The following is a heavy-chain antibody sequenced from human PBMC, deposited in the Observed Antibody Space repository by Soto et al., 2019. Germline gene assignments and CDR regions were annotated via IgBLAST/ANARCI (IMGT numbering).Heavy chain of an antibody. Sequence: PGGSLRLSCAASGFTFSSYGMHWVRQAPGKGLEWVAVIWYDGSNKYYADSVKGRFTISRDNSKNTLYLQMNSLRAEDTAVYYCARGTGRYYMDVWGKGTTVTVSS. CDR2: IWYDGSNK. J-gene: IGHJ6*03. D-gene: IGHD2-8*02. CDR3: ARGTGRYYMDV. CDR1: GFTFSSYG. V-gene: IGHV3-33*01.